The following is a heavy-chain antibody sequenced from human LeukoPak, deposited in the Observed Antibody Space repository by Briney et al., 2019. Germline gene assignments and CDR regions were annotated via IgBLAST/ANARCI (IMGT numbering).Heavy chain of an antibody. D-gene: IGHD3-10*01. CDR1: GFTFNFYA. Sequence: GGPLRLLCAPSGFTFNFYAMLCAPRARGGGLVWVSAMRGCGDNTYYAHSVKGRYTISRDNSKNTLYLQMNSLRAEDTAVYYCAKDALWFGELVLYYYYYYYMDVWGKGTTVTVSS. V-gene: IGHV3-23*01. CDR3: AKDALWFGELVLYYYYYYYMDV. CDR2: MRGCGDNT. J-gene: IGHJ6*03.